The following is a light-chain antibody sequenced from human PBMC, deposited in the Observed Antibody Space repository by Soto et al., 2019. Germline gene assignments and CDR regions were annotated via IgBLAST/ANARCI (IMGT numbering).Light chain of an antibody. J-gene: IGKJ2*01. V-gene: IGKV3-11*01. CDR3: QQRSNWPPYT. CDR2: DAS. Sequence: EIVLTQSPATLSLSPGERATLSCRASQSVSSYLAWYQQKPGQAPRLLIYDASNRATGIPARFSGSGSGTDFPLTISRLDPEDFPVYYCQQRSNWPPYTFGQGTKLEIK. CDR1: QSVSSY.